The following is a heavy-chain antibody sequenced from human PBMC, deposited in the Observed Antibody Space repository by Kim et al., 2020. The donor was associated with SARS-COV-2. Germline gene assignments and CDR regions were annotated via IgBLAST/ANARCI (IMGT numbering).Heavy chain of an antibody. CDR3: ASTKRIRFLEWLFPEDEAFDI. CDR2: IYSGGSST. CDR1: GFTFSSYA. D-gene: IGHD3-3*01. V-gene: IGHV3-23*03. Sequence: GGSLRLSCAASGFTFSSYAMSWVRQAPGKGLEWVSVIYSGGSSTYYADSVKGRFTISRDNSKNTLYLQMNSLRAEDTAVYYCASTKRIRFLEWLFPEDEAFDIWGQGTMVTVSS. J-gene: IGHJ3*02.